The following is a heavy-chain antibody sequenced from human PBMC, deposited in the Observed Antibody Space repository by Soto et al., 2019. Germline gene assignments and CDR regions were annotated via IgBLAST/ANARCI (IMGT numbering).Heavy chain of an antibody. D-gene: IGHD4-17*01. V-gene: IGHV4-30-4*01. CDR1: GDSFSRADYK. CDR3: ARSRDYVAFYY. J-gene: IGHJ4*02. Sequence: QVQLQESGPGLVKPSQTLSLTCTVSGDSFSRADYKWSWIRQPPGKGLEWIGYIYYSGYTYNNPSLKSRLTMSVDTSKNQFFLKLSSVTAADTAVYYCARSRDYVAFYYWGQGTLVTVS. CDR2: IYYSGYT.